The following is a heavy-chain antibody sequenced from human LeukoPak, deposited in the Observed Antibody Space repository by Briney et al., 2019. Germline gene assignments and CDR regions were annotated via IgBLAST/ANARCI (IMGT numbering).Heavy chain of an antibody. D-gene: IGHD6-13*01. CDR3: AKDRGYSSSFFEI. CDR1: GFTFDDYA. V-gene: IGHV3-9*01. Sequence: GGSLRLSCAASGFTFDDYAMHWVRQAPGKGLEWVSGISWNSGSIGYADSVKGRFTISRDNAKNSLYLQMNSLRAEDTALYYCAKDRGYSSSFFEIWGQGTRVTVSS. CDR2: ISWNSGSI. J-gene: IGHJ4*02.